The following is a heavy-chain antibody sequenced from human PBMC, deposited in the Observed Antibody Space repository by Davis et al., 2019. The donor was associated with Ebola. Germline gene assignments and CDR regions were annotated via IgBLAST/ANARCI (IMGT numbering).Heavy chain of an antibody. J-gene: IGHJ4*02. CDR1: GFTFSDYW. D-gene: IGHD6-19*01. V-gene: IGHV3-74*01. Sequence: GESLKISCAASGFTFSDYWMYWVRQAAGKGLVWVSRIKSDGSSISYADSVKGRFTISRDNAKNTLYLQMNSLRPEDTAVYYCARDIAVAGTIGFDYWGQGTLVTVSS. CDR3: ARDIAVAGTIGFDY. CDR2: IKSDGSSI.